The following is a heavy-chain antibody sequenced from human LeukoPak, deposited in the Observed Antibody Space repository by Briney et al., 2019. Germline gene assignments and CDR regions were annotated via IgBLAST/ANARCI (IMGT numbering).Heavy chain of an antibody. Sequence: GGSLRLSCAASGFTFSSYWMSWVRQAPGKGLEGVANIKQDGSEKYYVDSVKGRFTISRDNAKNSLYLQMNSLRAEDTAVYYCARVYCSGGSCYSRRQDIFDYWGQGTLVTVSS. CDR1: GFTFSSYW. CDR3: ARVYCSGGSCYSRRQDIFDY. D-gene: IGHD2-15*01. V-gene: IGHV3-7*01. CDR2: IKQDGSEK. J-gene: IGHJ4*02.